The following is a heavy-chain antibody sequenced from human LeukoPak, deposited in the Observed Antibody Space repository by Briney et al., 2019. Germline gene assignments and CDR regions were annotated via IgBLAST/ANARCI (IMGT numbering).Heavy chain of an antibody. D-gene: IGHD5-18*01. Sequence: ASVKVSCKASGYTFTGYYMHWVRQATGQGLEWMGWMNPNSGNTGYAQKFQGRVTMTTNTSISTAYMELSSLRSEDTAVYYCARDSYGLGDTFDIWGQGTMVTVSS. J-gene: IGHJ3*02. V-gene: IGHV1-8*02. CDR3: ARDSYGLGDTFDI. CDR2: MNPNSGNT. CDR1: GYTFTGYY.